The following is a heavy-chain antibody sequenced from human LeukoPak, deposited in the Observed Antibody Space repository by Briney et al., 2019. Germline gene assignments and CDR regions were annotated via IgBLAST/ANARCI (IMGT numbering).Heavy chain of an antibody. CDR2: IWYDGSNK. V-gene: IGHV3-30*02. J-gene: IGHJ4*02. CDR3: AKDRSYDILTVTDY. D-gene: IGHD3-9*01. Sequence: GGSLRLSCAASGFTFSSYGMHWVRQAPGKGLEWVAVIWYDGSNKYYADSVKGRFTISRDNSKNTLYLQMNSLRAEDTAVYYCAKDRSYDILTVTDYWGQGTLVSVSS. CDR1: GFTFSSYG.